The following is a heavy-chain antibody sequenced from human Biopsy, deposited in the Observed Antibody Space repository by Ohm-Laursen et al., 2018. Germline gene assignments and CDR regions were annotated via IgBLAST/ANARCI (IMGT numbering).Heavy chain of an antibody. V-gene: IGHV4-59*01. J-gene: IGHJ4*02. D-gene: IGHD4-23*01. CDR1: GDSISSYY. CDR3: AGGSNDFGGLYFPR. CDR2: VYYTGST. Sequence: SETLSLTCSVSGDSISSYYWSWIRQPPGKGLQWIGYVYYTGSTDYNASPKSRVTISVDTSRNHFSLRLSSLTAADTAVYYCAGGSNDFGGLYFPRWGQGTLLTVSS.